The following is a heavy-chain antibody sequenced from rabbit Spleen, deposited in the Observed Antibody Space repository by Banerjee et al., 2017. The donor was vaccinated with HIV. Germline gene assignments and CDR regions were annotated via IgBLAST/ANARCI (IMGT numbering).Heavy chain of an antibody. V-gene: IGHV1S45*01. D-gene: IGHD3-1*01. CDR3: ARDWGSAYNL. Sequence: QEQVVESGGGLVQPEGSLTLTCKASGFDFSSNHWMSWVRQAPGKGLEWIGLIYTGDGNIWYASWARGRFPISKTSSTTVTLQMTSLTAADTATYFCARDWGSAYNLWGPGTLVTVS. CDR1: GFDFSSNHW. CDR2: IYTGDGNI. J-gene: IGHJ4*01.